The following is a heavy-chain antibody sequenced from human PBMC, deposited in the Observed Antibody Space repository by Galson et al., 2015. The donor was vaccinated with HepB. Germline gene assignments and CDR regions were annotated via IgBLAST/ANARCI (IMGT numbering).Heavy chain of an antibody. J-gene: IGHJ2*01. V-gene: IGHV3-23*01. D-gene: IGHD2-2*01. CDR1: GFTFSSYA. CDR3: AKYKGYCSSTSCYNYWYFDL. CDR2: ISGSGGST. Sequence: SLRLSCAASGFTFSSYAMSWVRQAPGKGLEWVSAISGSGGSTYYADSVKGRFTISRDNSKNTLYLQMNSLRAEDTAVYHCAKYKGYCSSTSCYNYWYFDLWGRGTLVTVSS.